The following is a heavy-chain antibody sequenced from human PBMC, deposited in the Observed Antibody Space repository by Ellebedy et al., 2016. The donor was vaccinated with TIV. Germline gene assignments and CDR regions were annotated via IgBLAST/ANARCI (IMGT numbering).Heavy chain of an antibody. Sequence: GGSLRLXXVASGFTFRSPGIYWVRQAPGKGLEWVAVISSDGSNKYYADSVKGRFTISRDNSKNTLYLQMNSLRTDDMAVYYCARGDSSGSSDYWGQGTLVTVSS. J-gene: IGHJ4*02. CDR1: GFTFRSPG. D-gene: IGHD3-10*01. V-gene: IGHV3-30*03. CDR2: ISSDGSNK. CDR3: ARGDSSGSSDY.